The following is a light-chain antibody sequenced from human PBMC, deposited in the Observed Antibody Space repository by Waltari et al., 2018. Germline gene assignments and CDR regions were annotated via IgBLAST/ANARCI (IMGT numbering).Light chain of an antibody. CDR2: DTN. J-gene: IGLJ2*01. Sequence: QSVLTQPPSVSAAPGQKVTISCSGSNSHIGRNYVSWYQQVPGTAPKLLIYDTNKRHSGIPDRFSGSKSGTSATLGITGLQTGDEADYYCGTWDSSLSAEVFGGGTKLTVL. V-gene: IGLV1-51*01. CDR3: GTWDSSLSAEV. CDR1: NSHIGRNY.